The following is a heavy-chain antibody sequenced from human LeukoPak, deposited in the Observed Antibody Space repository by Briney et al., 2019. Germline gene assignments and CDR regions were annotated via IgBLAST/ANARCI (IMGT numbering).Heavy chain of an antibody. CDR1: GASISSYY. CDR2: IYYSGST. CDR3: SIWSGEYAFDI. V-gene: IGHV4-59*01. D-gene: IGHD3-3*01. Sequence: SETLSLTCTVSGASISSYYWSWIRKPPGKGLEWIGYIYYSGSTNYNPSLKSRVTISLDTSKNQFSLKLSSVTAADTAVYYCSIWSGEYAFDIWGQGTMVTVSS. J-gene: IGHJ3*02.